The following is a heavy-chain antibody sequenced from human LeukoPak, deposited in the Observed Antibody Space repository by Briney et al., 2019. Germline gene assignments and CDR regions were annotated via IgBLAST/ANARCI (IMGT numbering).Heavy chain of an antibody. CDR1: GGSISSGGYY. V-gene: IGHV4-31*03. J-gene: IGHJ4*02. CDR3: ARVLEIGDYVDY. Sequence: SQTLSLTCTVSGGSISSGGYYWSWIRQHPGKGLEWIGYIYYSGSTYYNPSPKSRVTISVDTSKNQFSLKLSSVTAADTAVYYCARVLEIGDYVDYWGQGTLVTVSS. D-gene: IGHD4-17*01. CDR2: IYYSGST.